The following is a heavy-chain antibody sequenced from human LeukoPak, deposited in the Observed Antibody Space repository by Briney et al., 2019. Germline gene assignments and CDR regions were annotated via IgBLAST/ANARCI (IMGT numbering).Heavy chain of an antibody. CDR3: ARADYYGSPGHFGMDV. V-gene: IGHV3-48*03. CDR2: IGGSGVTK. D-gene: IGHD3-10*01. CDR1: GFTFSNHE. Sequence: GGSLRLSCAASGFTFSNHEMNWVRQAPGKGPEWISYIGGSGVTKRYADSVKGRFTISRDNAKNSLDLQMGSLRVEDTGVYYCARADYYGSPGHFGMDVWGRGTTVTVSS. J-gene: IGHJ6*02.